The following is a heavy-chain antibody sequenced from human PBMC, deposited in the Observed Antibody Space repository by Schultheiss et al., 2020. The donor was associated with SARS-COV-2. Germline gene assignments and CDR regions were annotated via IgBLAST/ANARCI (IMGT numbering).Heavy chain of an antibody. Sequence: GGSLRLSCTASGFIFSSYAMTWVRQAPGKGLEWVSAISGSGGSTYYADSVKGRFTISRDNSKNSLYLQMNSLRAEDTAVYYCASISGSYYGMDVWGQGTTVTVSS. CDR2: ISGSGGST. D-gene: IGHD1-26*01. J-gene: IGHJ6*02. CDR1: GFIFSSYA. V-gene: IGHV3-23*01. CDR3: ASISGSYYGMDV.